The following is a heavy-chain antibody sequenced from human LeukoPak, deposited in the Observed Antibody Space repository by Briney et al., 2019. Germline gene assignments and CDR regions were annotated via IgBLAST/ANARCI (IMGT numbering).Heavy chain of an antibody. V-gene: IGHV3-7*01. D-gene: IGHD6-19*01. CDR3: ARCSSGWNFYYYYYMDV. J-gene: IGHJ6*03. CDR2: IKQDGSEK. CDR1: GFTFSSYW. Sequence: GGSLRLSCAASGFTFSSYWMSWVRQAPGKGLEWVANIKQDGSEKYYVDSVKGRFTISRDNAKNSLYLQMNSLRAEDTAVYYCARCSSGWNFYYYYYMDVWGKGTTVTVSS.